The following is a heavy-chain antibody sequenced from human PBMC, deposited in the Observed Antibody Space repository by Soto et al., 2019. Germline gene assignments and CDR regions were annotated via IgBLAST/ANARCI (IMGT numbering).Heavy chain of an antibody. CDR2: ITSSTRTT. Sequence: DEQLVESGGGLVQSGGSLRLSCEASGFTLKSYEVNWVRQAPGKGLEWISYITSSTRTTYYADSVKVRFTISRDNARKSVYLQMNSLSIEDTAIYYCARGNTSIQGDLSNYNELDVWGQGITVTVSS. J-gene: IGHJ6*02. CDR3: ARGNTSIQGDLSNYNELDV. D-gene: IGHD1-7*01. CDR1: GFTLKSYE. V-gene: IGHV3-48*03.